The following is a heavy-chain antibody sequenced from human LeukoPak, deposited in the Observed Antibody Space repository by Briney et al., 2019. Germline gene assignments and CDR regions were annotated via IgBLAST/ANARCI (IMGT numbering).Heavy chain of an antibody. J-gene: IGHJ6*04. Sequence: GGSLRLSCAASGFTFSSYEMNWVRQAPGKGLEWVSYISGNTRTMDYADCVKGRFTISRDNARNATFLEMNSLRPEDTAVYYCVREESLSHYYMDVWGKGTTVTVSS. V-gene: IGHV3-48*03. D-gene: IGHD3-10*01. CDR3: VREESLSHYYMDV. CDR2: ISGNTRTM. CDR1: GFTFSSYE.